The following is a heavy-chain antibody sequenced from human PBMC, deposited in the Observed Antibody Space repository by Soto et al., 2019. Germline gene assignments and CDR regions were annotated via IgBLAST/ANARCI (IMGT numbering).Heavy chain of an antibody. D-gene: IGHD6-19*01. CDR2: IKQEGSEK. CDR3: ARSGYSSGWYERVGFYFDY. Sequence: EVQLVESGGGLVQPGGSLRLSCAASGFTFSSYWMSWVRQAPGKGLEWVANIKQEGSEKYYVDSVKGRFTISRDNAKNSLYLQMNSLRAEDTAVYYCARSGYSSGWYERVGFYFDYWGQGTLVTVSS. J-gene: IGHJ4*02. CDR1: GFTFSSYW. V-gene: IGHV3-7*03.